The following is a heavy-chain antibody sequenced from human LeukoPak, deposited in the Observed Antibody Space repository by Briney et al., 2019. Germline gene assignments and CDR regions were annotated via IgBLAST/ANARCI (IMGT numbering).Heavy chain of an antibody. CDR3: ARGHGALAFDI. CDR2: INAGNGNT. CDR1: GYTFTSYA. V-gene: IGHV1-3*01. Sequence: ASVKVSCKASGYTFTSYAMHWVRQAPGQRLEWMGWINAGNGNTKYSQKFQGRVTMTRDTSTSTVYMELSSLRSEDTAVYYCARGHGALAFDIWGQGTMVTVSS. D-gene: IGHD4-17*01. J-gene: IGHJ3*02.